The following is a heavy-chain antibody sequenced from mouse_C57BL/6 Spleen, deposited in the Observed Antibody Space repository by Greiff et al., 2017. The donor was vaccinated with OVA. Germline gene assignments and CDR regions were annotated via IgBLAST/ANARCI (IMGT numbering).Heavy chain of an antibody. D-gene: IGHD1-1*01. J-gene: IGHJ4*01. CDR3: ARSRLRSYAMDY. V-gene: IGHV1-80*01. CDR1: GYAFSSYW. CDR2: IYPGDGDT. Sequence: QVQLQQSGAELVKPGASVKISCKASGYAFSSYWMNWVKQRPGRGLEWIGQIYPGDGDTTYNGKFKGKATLTADKSSSTAYMQLSSLTSEDSAVYFCARSRLRSYAMDYWGQGTSVTVSS.